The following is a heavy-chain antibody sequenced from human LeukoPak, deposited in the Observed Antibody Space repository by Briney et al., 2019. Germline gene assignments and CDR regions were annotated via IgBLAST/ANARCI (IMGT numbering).Heavy chain of an antibody. V-gene: IGHV3-33*01. CDR2: IWDDGSEA. CDR3: ARSYRGYCSGGSCHSGYLDY. CDR1: GFTFSNHG. Sequence: PGKSLRLSCAASGFTFSNHGFHWVRQAPGKGLEWVAVIWDDGSEASYADSVKGRFTISRDNSKNTLYLQMNSLRAEDTAVYYCARSYRGYCSGGSCHSGYLDYWGQGSLVSVSA. D-gene: IGHD2-15*01. J-gene: IGHJ4*02.